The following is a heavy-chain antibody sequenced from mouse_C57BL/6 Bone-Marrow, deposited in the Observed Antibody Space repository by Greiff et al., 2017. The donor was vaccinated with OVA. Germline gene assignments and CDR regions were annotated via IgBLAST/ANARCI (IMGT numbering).Heavy chain of an antibody. CDR1: GYTFTDYY. J-gene: IGHJ2*01. V-gene: IGHV1-76*01. D-gene: IGHD1-1*01. CDR3: ARIYYYGSSYVDY. Sequence: VQGVESGAELVRPGASVKLSCKASGYTFTDYYINWVKQRPGQGLEWIARIYPGSGNTYYNEKFKGKATLTAEKSSSTAYMQLSSLTSEDSAVYFCARIYYYGSSYVDYWGQGTTLTVSS. CDR2: IYPGSGNT.